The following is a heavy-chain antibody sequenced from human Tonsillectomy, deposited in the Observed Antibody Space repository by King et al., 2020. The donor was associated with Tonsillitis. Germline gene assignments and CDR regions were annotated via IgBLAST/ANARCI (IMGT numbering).Heavy chain of an antibody. CDR2: ISGSGGST. V-gene: IGHV3-23*04. D-gene: IGHD1-26*01. CDR1: VFTFSSYA. J-gene: IGHJ3*02. Sequence: VQLVESGGGLVQPGGSLRLSCAASVFTFSSYAMSWVRQAPGKGLEWVSAISGSGGSTYYADSVKGRFTISRDNSKNTLYLQMNSLRAEDTAVYYCAKDRRSDASQPFAFDIWGQGTMVTVSS. CDR3: AKDRRSDASQPFAFDI.